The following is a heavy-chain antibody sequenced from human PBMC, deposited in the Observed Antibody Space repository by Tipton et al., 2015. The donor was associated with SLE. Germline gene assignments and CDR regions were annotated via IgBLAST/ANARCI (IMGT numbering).Heavy chain of an antibody. D-gene: IGHD3-10*01. V-gene: IGHV5-51*01. CDR3: AGETSGIVRSALHAFDI. J-gene: IGHJ3*02. CDR2: IYPGDSDT. CDR1: GYSFTSYW. Sequence: QLVQSGAEVKKPGESLKISCKGSGYSFTSYWIAWVRQMPGKGLEWMGIIYPGDSDTRYSPSFQGQVTISADKSISTAYLQWRSLKASDTAMYYCAGETSGIVRSALHAFDIWGQGTMVTVSA.